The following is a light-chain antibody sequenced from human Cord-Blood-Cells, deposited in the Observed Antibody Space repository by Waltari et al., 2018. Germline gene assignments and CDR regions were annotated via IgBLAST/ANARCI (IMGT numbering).Light chain of an antibody. CDR1: QSVSRSY. J-gene: IGKJ4*01. Sequence: ESVLTQSPGPQSLPPGERATLSCRASQSVSRSYLARYQQKPVKAPRLLIYGASSRATGIPDRFSGSGSGTDFTRTISGLEPEDFAVYYCQQYGSSPLTFGGGTKVEIK. V-gene: IGKV3-20*01. CDR2: GAS. CDR3: QQYGSSPLT.